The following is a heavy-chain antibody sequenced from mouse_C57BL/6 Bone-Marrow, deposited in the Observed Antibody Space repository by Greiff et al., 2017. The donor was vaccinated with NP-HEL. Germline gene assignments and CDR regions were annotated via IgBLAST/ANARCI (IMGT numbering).Heavy chain of an antibody. Sequence: QVQLQQPGAELVKPGASVKLSCKASGYTFTSYWMHWVKQRPGQGLEWIGMIHPNSGSTNYNEKFKSKATLTVDKSSSTAYMQLSSLTSEDSAVYYCARQTGYGCSYAWFAYWGQGTLVTVSA. CDR3: ARQTGYGCSYAWFAY. V-gene: IGHV1-64*01. J-gene: IGHJ3*01. CDR2: IHPNSGST. D-gene: IGHD1-1*01. CDR1: GYTFTSYW.